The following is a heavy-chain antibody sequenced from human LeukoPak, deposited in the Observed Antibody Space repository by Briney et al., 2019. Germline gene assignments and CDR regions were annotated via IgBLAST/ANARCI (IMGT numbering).Heavy chain of an antibody. CDR2: IRQDGREI. J-gene: IGHJ3*02. CDR1: GFAFSRNW. CDR3: ASQTGDDAFDI. D-gene: IGHD4-17*01. V-gene: IGHV3-7*01. Sequence: GESLRLSCAASGFAFSRNWMTWVRQAPGKGLEWVANIRQDGREIYYVDSVKGRFTISRDNAKSSMYLQMNSLRAEDTAVYYCASQTGDDAFDIWGQGTMVTVSS.